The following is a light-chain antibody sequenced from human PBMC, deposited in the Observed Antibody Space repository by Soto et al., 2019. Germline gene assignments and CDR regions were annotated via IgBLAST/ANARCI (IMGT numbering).Light chain of an antibody. Sequence: VLTQSPGTLSLSPGERATLSCRVSQSISSRYLAWYQQKPGQAPRLLIFGASTRATGIPDRFSGSGSGTDFTLTISRLEPEDFAVYYCQQYDDLPRGFGQGTKVEIK. CDR2: GAS. CDR3: QQYDDLPRG. CDR1: QSISSRY. J-gene: IGKJ1*01. V-gene: IGKV3-20*01.